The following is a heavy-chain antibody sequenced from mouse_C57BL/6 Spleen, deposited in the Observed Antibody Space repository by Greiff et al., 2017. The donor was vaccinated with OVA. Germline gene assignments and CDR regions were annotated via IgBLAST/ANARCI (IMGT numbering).Heavy chain of an antibody. J-gene: IGHJ2*01. D-gene: IGHD1-1*01. CDR3: ATHYYGSGYVYFDY. Sequence: VQLKQSGAELVRPGASVKLSCTASGFNITDYYMHWVKQRPEQGLEWIGRIDPEDGDTEYAPKFQGKATMTADTSSNTAYLQLSSLTSEDTAVYYCATHYYGSGYVYFDYWGQGTTLTVSS. CDR1: GFNITDYY. V-gene: IGHV14-1*01. CDR2: IDPEDGDT.